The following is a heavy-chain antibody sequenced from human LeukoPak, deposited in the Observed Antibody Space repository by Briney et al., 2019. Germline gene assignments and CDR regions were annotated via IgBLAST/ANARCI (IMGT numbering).Heavy chain of an antibody. D-gene: IGHD5-18*01. CDR3: ARVRNTAMVRTYYFDY. Sequence: SGTLSLTCAVYGGSFSGYYWSWIRQPPGKGLEWIGEINHSGSTNYNPSLKSRVTISVDTSKNQFSLKLSSVTAADTAVYYCARVRNTAMVRTYYFDYWGQGTLVTVSS. CDR1: GGSFSGYY. CDR2: INHSGST. J-gene: IGHJ4*02. V-gene: IGHV4-34*01.